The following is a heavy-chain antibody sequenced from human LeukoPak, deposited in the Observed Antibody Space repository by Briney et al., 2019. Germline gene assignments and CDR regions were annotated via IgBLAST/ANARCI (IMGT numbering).Heavy chain of an antibody. J-gene: IGHJ4*02. CDR1: GYTFTGYY. Sequence: ASVKISCKASGYTFTGYYMHWVRQAPGQGLEWMGWINPNSGGTNYAQKFQGRVTMTRDTSISTAYMELRRLRSDDTGVYYCAREGRVDSAVVLFDYWGQGTLVTVSS. V-gene: IGHV1-2*02. CDR3: AREGRVDSAVVLFDY. D-gene: IGHD5-18*01. CDR2: INPNSGGT.